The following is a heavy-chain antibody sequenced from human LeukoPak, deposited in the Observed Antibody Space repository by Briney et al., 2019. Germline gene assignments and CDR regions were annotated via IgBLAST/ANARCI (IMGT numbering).Heavy chain of an antibody. CDR2: IMPTFDTA. Sequence: ASVKVSCKASGGSFSSYALNWVRQAPGQGVEWIGGIMPTFDTANYAQKFQGRVTITTDESTRTAYMEFSSLRSEDTAMYYCATFYGSGDYFLYWGQGTLVTVSS. J-gene: IGHJ4*02. CDR3: ATFYGSGDYFLY. CDR1: GGSFSSYA. V-gene: IGHV1-69*05. D-gene: IGHD3-22*01.